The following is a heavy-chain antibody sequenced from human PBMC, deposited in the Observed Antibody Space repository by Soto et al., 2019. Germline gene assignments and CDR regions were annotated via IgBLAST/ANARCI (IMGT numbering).Heavy chain of an antibody. D-gene: IGHD4-17*01. J-gene: IGHJ4*02. CDR2: IIPIFGTA. CDR1: GGTFSSYA. CDR3: AISRDRDSGRCDY. V-gene: IGHV1-69*12. Sequence: QVQLVQSGAEVKKPGSSVKVSCKASGGTFSSYAISWVRQAPGQGLEWMGGIIPIFGTANYAQKFQGRVTITADESPRTAYMEPSSLSSEDTAVYYGAISRDRDSGRCDYWGQGTLVTVSS.